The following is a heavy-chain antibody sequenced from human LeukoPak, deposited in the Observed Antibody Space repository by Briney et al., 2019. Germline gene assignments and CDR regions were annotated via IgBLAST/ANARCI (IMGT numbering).Heavy chain of an antibody. CDR3: ARRAGTKVDY. V-gene: IGHV5-51*01. Sequence: GASLQISCKGSGYNFSNYWIACVRQLSGKGLEWMGIIYPGDSDTRYSPSFQGQFTLSADRSVNTAYLQCSSLRASDTAMYYCARRAGTKVDYWGQGTLVTVSS. CDR2: IYPGDSDT. D-gene: IGHD2-8*01. J-gene: IGHJ4*02. CDR1: GYNFSNYW.